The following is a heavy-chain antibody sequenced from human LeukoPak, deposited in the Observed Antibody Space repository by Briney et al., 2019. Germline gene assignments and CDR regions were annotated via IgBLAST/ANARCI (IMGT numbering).Heavy chain of an antibody. V-gene: IGHV1-18*01. CDR1: GYTFTSYG. CDR2: ISAYNGNT. J-gene: IGHJ3*02. CDR3: ARVFLDCSSTSCYPVDAFDI. Sequence: ASVKVSCKASGYTFTSYGISWVRQAPGQGLEWMGWISAYNGNTNYAQKLQGRVTMTTDTSTSTAYMGLRSLRSDDTAVYYCARVFLDCSSTSCYPVDAFDIWGQGTMVTVSS. D-gene: IGHD2-2*01.